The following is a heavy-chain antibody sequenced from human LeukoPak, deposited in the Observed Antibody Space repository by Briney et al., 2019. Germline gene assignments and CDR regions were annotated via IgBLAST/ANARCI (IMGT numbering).Heavy chain of an antibody. D-gene: IGHD1-14*01. CDR3: ARDRGITGFYYYYMDV. CDR1: GYTFTSYG. J-gene: IGHJ6*03. V-gene: IGHV1-69*13. Sequence: ASVKVSCKASGYTFTSYGISWVRQAPGQGLEWMGGIIPIFGTANYAQKFQGRVTITADESTSTAYMELSSLRSEDTAVYYCARDRGITGFYYYYMDVWGKGTTVTISS. CDR2: IIPIFGTA.